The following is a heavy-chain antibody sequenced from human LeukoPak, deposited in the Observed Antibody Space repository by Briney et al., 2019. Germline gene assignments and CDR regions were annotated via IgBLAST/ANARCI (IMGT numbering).Heavy chain of an antibody. CDR1: GFSFNTFA. J-gene: IGHJ6*02. CDR3: TKDSQGSYDGFWYGTYGMDV. D-gene: IGHD3-16*01. CDR2: ISDYP. Sequence: GGSLRLSCVASGFSFNTFALTWVRQAPGKGLEWVSTISDYPHYADSVRGRFTISRDNSRKTVFLQMNSPTPEDAATYYCTKDSQGSYDGFWYGTYGMDVWGQGTTVTISS. V-gene: IGHV3-23*05.